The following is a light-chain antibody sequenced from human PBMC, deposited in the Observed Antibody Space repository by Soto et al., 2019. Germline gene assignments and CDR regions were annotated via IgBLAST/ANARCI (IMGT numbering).Light chain of an antibody. CDR1: SSDVGGYNY. V-gene: IGLV2-14*01. CDR2: DVS. Sequence: QSALTQPASVSGSPGQSITISCTGTSSDVGGYNYVSWYQQHPGKAPKLMIYDVSNRPSGISNRFSGSKSGNTASLTIFGLQAEEEADYYCTSYTSSSTVVFGGGTKVTVL. CDR3: TSYTSSSTVV. J-gene: IGLJ3*02.